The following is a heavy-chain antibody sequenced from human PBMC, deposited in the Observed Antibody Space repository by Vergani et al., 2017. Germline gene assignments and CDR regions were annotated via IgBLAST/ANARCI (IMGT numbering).Heavy chain of an antibody. D-gene: IGHD2-15*01. Sequence: QVQLVQSGAEVKKPGSSVKVSCKASGGTFSSYAISWVRQAPGQGLEWMGGIIPIFGTANYAQKFQGRVTITADKSTSTAYMELSSLRSEDTAVYYCTRHRAEYCSGGSCYRRVAFDIWGQGTMVTVSS. CDR1: GGTFSSYA. CDR2: IIPIFGTA. CDR3: TRHRAEYCSGGSCYRRVAFDI. V-gene: IGHV1-69*06. J-gene: IGHJ3*02.